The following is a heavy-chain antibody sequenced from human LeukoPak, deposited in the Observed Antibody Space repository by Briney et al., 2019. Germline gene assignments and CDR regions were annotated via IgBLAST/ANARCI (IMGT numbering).Heavy chain of an antibody. V-gene: IGHV5-51*01. CDR3: ARHTDGYNPFEY. CDR1: GYSFTSYW. Sequence: PGESLKISCKASGYSFTSYWIAWVRQVPGKDLECMGVIFPVNSDTRYSPSFQGQVTISADKSISTAYLQWRSLKASDTATYYCARHTDGYNPFEYWGQGTPVTVSS. J-gene: IGHJ4*02. CDR2: IFPVNSDT. D-gene: IGHD5-24*01.